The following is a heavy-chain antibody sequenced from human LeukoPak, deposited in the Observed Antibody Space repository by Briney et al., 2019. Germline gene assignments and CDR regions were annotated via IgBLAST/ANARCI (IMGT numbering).Heavy chain of an antibody. CDR1: GFTFSSYA. J-gene: IGHJ6*02. Sequence: GGSLRLSCAASGFTFSSYAMSWVRQAPGKGLEWVSAISGSGGSTYYADSVKGRFTISRGNSKNTLYLQMNSLRAEDTAVYYCALTVLRFLEWLPAPYGMDVWGQGTTVTVSS. V-gene: IGHV3-23*01. CDR3: ALTVLRFLEWLPAPYGMDV. D-gene: IGHD3-3*01. CDR2: ISGSGGST.